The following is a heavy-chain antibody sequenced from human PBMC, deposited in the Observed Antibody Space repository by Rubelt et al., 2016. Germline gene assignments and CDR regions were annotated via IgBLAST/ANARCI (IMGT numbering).Heavy chain of an antibody. CDR3: ARDPGPRGNDY. D-gene: IGHD3-10*01. CDR1: GYTFTSYY. CDR2: INPSGGST. Sequence: QVQLVQSGAEVKKPGASVKVSCKASGYTFTSYYMHWVRQAPGQGLEWMGIINPSGGSTSYARKVQGRVTMTRDTSTSTVYMELSSLRSEDTAVYYCARDPGPRGNDYWGQGTLVTVSS. J-gene: IGHJ4*02. V-gene: IGHV1-46*03.